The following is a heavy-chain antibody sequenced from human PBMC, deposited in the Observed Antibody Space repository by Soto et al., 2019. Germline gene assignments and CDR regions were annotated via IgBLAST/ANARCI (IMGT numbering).Heavy chain of an antibody. CDR2: ISSSSSYI. J-gene: IGHJ6*02. Sequence: VGSLRLSCAASGFTFSSYSMNWVRQAPGKGLEWVSSISSSSSYIYYADSVKGRFTISRDNAKNSLYLQMNSLRAEDTAVYYCARDLFTGQEDYYYYGMDVWGQGTTVTVSS. CDR3: ARDLFTGQEDYYYYGMDV. CDR1: GFTFSSYS. V-gene: IGHV3-21*01.